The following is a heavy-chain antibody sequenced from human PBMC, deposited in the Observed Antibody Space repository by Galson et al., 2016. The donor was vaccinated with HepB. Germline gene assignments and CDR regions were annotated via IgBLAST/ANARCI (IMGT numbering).Heavy chain of an antibody. J-gene: IGHJ4*02. V-gene: IGHV1-46*03. CDR2: TNLSAGTT. Sequence: SVKVSCKASGDTFTNYYMHWVRRAPGQGLEWMGITNLSAGTTTYAQKFQGRVTMTRDTSTTTVHMELSSLRSEDTAVYYCARQGIDFGDQVFDSWGQGTLVTVSS. CDR1: GDTFTNYY. CDR3: ARQGIDFGDQVFDS. D-gene: IGHD4-17*01.